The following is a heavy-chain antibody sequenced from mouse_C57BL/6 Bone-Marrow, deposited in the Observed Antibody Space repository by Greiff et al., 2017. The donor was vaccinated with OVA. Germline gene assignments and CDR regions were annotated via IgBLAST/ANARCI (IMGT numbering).Heavy chain of an antibody. CDR1: GYTFTSYG. D-gene: IGHD1-1*01. CDR2: IYPRSGNT. J-gene: IGHJ2*01. V-gene: IGHV1-81*01. CDR3: ADYYGSSYNY. Sequence: VHLVESGAELARPGASVKLSCKASGYTFTSYGISWVKQRTGQGLEWIGEIYPRSGNTYYNEKFKGKATLTADKSSSTAYMELRSLTSEDSAVYFCADYYGSSYNYWGQGTTLTVSS.